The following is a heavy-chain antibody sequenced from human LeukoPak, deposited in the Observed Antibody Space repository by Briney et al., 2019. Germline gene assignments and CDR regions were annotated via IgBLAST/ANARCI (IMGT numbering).Heavy chain of an antibody. CDR3: AREGSAGAGNWFDP. CDR2: IYYSGST. V-gene: IGHV4-59*12. J-gene: IGHJ5*02. Sequence: SETLSLTCTVSGGSISGYYWSWIRQPPGKGLEWIGYIYYSGSTNYNPSLKSRVTISVDTSKNQFSLKLSSVTAADTAVYYCAREGSAGAGNWFDPWGQGTLVTVSS. D-gene: IGHD1-26*01. CDR1: GGSISGYY.